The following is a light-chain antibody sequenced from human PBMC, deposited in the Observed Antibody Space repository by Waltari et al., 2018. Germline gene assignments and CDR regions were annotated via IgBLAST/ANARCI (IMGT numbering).Light chain of an antibody. CDR3: QQYDSYWT. V-gene: IGKV4-1*01. CDR1: PRVLSNNQNY. Sequence: VMTQAPDALAGSLGERGTINCRASPRVLSNNQNYLAWDQQKPGQHPNLLIYWASTRAAVVPALFGGSGSGTDFTLTISSLQPDDFATYHCQQYDSYWTFGQGTKVEIK. CDR2: WAS. J-gene: IGKJ1*01.